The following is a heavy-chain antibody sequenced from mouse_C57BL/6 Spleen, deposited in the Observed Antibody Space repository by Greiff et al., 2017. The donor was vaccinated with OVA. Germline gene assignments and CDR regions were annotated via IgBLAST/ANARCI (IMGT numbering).Heavy chain of an antibody. CDR3: ARDRSFYAMDY. CDR2: IYPGSGNT. Sequence: VKLQESGAELVRPGASVKLSCKASGYTFTDYYINWVKQRPGQGLEWIARIYPGSGNTYYNEKFKGKATLTAEKSSSTAYMQLSSLTSEDSAVYFCARDRSFYAMDYWGQGTSVTVSS. J-gene: IGHJ4*01. CDR1: GYTFTDYY. V-gene: IGHV1-76*01.